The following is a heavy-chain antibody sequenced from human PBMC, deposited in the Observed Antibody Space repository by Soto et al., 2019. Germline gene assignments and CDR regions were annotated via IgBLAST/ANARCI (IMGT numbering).Heavy chain of an antibody. D-gene: IGHD5-12*01. CDR1: GFTFSSYG. CDR2: IWYDGSNK. CDR3: ASYSGYDFRINY. Sequence: QVQLVESGGGVVQPGRSLRLSCAASGFTFSSYGMHWVRQAPGKGLEWVAIIWYDGSNKYYADSVKGRFTISRDNSKNTLYLQMNSLRAEDTAVYYCASYSGYDFRINYWGQGTLVTVSS. V-gene: IGHV3-33*01. J-gene: IGHJ4*02.